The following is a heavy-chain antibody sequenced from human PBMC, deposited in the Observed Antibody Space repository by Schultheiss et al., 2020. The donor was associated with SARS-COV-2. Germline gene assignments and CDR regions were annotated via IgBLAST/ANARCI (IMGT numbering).Heavy chain of an antibody. CDR1: GINFSNYT. CDR2: ISYDGSNK. Sequence: GGSLRLSCAASGINFSNYTMYWVHQAPGKGLEWVTIISYDGSNKYYADSVKGRFTISRDNSKNTLYLQMNSLRAEDTAVYYCARDRAPIVVVPAATLDYWGQGTLVTVSS. D-gene: IGHD2-2*01. V-gene: IGHV3-30*04. CDR3: ARDRAPIVVVPAATLDY. J-gene: IGHJ4*02.